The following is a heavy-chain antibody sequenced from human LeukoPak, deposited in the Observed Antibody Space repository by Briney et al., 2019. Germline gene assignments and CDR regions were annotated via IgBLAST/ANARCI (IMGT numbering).Heavy chain of an antibody. J-gene: IGHJ4*02. CDR2: IYSGGGT. D-gene: IGHD6-19*01. Sequence: PGGSLRLSCAASGFTVSSNYMSWVRQAPGKGLEWVSLIYSGGGTYHADSVKGRFTISRDNSMNMVYLQMSSLRAEDTAVYYCAKERSSSGYFDYWGQGTLVTVSS. V-gene: IGHV3-53*01. CDR1: GFTVSSNY. CDR3: AKERSSSGYFDY.